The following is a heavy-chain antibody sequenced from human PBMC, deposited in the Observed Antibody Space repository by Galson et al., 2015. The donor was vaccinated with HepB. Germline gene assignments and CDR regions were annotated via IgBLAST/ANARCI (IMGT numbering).Heavy chain of an antibody. CDR2: ISSSGSTI. Sequence: SLRLSCAASGFTFSDYYMSWIRQAPGKGLEWVSYISSSGSTIYYADSVKGRFTISRDNAKNSLCLQMNSLRAEDTAVYYCARDDGYSSSWYKGNSNYYYYGMDVWGQGTTVTVSS. V-gene: IGHV3-11*01. J-gene: IGHJ6*02. CDR3: ARDDGYSSSWYKGNSNYYYYGMDV. D-gene: IGHD6-13*01. CDR1: GFTFSDYY.